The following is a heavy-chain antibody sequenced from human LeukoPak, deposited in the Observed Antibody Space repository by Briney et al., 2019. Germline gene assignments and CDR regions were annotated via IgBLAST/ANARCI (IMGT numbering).Heavy chain of an antibody. CDR1: GYSFTSYW. J-gene: IGHJ6*02. Sequence: GESLKISCKGSGYSFTSYWIGWVRQMPGKGLEWMGIIYPGDSDTRYSPSFQGQVTISADKSISTAYLQWSSLKASDTAMYYCARQQVVTTVSRGYYGMDVWGQGTTVTVSS. V-gene: IGHV5-51*01. CDR2: IYPGDSDT. D-gene: IGHD3-22*01. CDR3: ARQQVVTTVSRGYYGMDV.